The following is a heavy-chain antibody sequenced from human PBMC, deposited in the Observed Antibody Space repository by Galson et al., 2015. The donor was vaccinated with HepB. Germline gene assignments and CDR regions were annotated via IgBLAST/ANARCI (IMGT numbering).Heavy chain of an antibody. CDR3: TYRRDTSSGFAY. CDR2: GYWDADQ. D-gene: IGHD2-21*01. J-gene: IGHJ4*02. V-gene: IGHV2-5*02. CDR1: GFSLETSSVA. Sequence: PALVKPTQTLTLTCTFAGFSLETSSVAGAWVRQPPGKALEWLALGYWDADQRYSPSLKNHNTITRGTSKNEVVLTMTNMDTVDTATYFCTYRRDTSSGFAYWAQGTLVIVSS.